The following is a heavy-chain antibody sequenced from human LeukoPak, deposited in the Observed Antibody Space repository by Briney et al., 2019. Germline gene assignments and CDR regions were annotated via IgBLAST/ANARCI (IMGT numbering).Heavy chain of an antibody. CDR2: IYWNGDK. V-gene: IGHV2-5*01. D-gene: IGHD2-2*01. CDR3: THTYPRLVYC. CDR1: GFLLSTSGVG. J-gene: IGHJ4*02. Sequence: SGPTLANPTQTLTLTCTFSGFLLSTSGVGVGWIRQPPGKALEWLELIYWNGDKSYSPSLKSNLTNTKVNSKNQEVLTRTNMDPVDTATYYFTHTYPRLVYCWGQGTLVTVSS.